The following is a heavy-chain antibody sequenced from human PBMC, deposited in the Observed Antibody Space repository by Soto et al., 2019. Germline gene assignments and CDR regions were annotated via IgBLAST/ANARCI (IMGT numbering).Heavy chain of an antibody. J-gene: IGHJ5*02. Sequence: PSETLSLTCAVSGGSISSSNWWSWVRQPPGKGLEWIGEIYHSGSTNYNPSLKSRVTISVDKSKNQFSLKLSSVTAADTAVYYCESQVEKIASNWFDPWGQGTLVTVSS. V-gene: IGHV4-4*02. CDR3: ESQVEKIASNWFDP. CDR2: IYHSGST. D-gene: IGHD2-15*01. CDR1: GGSISSSNW.